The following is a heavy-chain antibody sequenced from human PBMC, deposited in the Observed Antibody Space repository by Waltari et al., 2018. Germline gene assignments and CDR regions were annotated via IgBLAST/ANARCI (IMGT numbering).Heavy chain of an antibody. CDR2: LNPNTGAA. J-gene: IGHJ4*02. CDR1: GYNFGDSN. Sequence: QVLLVQSGTEVREPGASVKVSCKTSGYNFGDSNINWVRQATGQGLEWMGWLNPNTGAAGFARRFQGRLTFTRDTATTTAFMDLSRLTHEDAAVYYCVRRPGDMRSSEWGQGTLVIVS. D-gene: IGHD3-22*01. CDR3: VRRPGDMRSSE. V-gene: IGHV1-8*02.